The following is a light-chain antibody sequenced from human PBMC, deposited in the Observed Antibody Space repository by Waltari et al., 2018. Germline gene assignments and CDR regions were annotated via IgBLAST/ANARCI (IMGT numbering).Light chain of an antibody. CDR2: RNN. Sequence: ASGTPGQRVSISCSGSNSNLGSNYLYWYQQLPGMAPKLLIYRNNQRPSGVPDRFSGSKYGTSASLAISGLRSEDGAVYYCASWDDSHYVFGPGTKVTVL. J-gene: IGLJ1*01. V-gene: IGLV1-47*01. CDR1: NSNLGSNY. CDR3: ASWDDSHYV.